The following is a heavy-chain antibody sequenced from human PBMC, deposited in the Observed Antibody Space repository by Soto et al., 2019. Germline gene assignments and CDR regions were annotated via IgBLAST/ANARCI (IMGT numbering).Heavy chain of an antibody. V-gene: IGHV3-11*01. J-gene: IGHJ6*03. Sequence: PGGSLRLSCAASGFTFSDYYMSWIRQAPGKGLEWVSYISSSGSTIYYADSVKGRFTISRDNAKNSLYLQMNSLRAEDTAVYYCARADGYYGSGTIPLSPTYYYYYMDVWGKGTTVTVSS. CDR3: ARADGYYGSGTIPLSPTYYYYYMDV. CDR1: GFTFSDYY. CDR2: ISSSGSTI. D-gene: IGHD3-10*01.